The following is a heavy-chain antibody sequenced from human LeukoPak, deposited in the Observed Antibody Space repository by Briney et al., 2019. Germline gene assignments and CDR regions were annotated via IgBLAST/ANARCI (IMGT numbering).Heavy chain of an antibody. D-gene: IGHD6-19*01. CDR3: AKPNIAVAGYYFDY. J-gene: IGHJ4*02. CDR2: ISGDGGST. CDR1: GFTFDDYA. V-gene: IGHV3-43*02. Sequence: GGSLRLSCAASGFTFDDYAMHWVRQAPGKGLEWVSLISGDGGSTYYADSVKGRLTISRDNSKNSLYLQMNSLRTEDTALYYCAKPNIAVAGYYFDYWGQGTLVTVSS.